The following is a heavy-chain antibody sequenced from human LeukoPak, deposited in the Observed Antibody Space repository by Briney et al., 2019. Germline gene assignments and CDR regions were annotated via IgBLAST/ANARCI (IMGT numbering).Heavy chain of an antibody. V-gene: IGHV3-33*06. D-gene: IGHD2-21*01. CDR2: IWFDGSNK. J-gene: IGHJ4*02. CDR3: AKDVRDIVVLIDTYMY. CDR1: GFTFSNHA. Sequence: GGSLRLSCAASGFTFSNHAIHWVRQAPGKGLEWVAVIWFDGSNKYYVDSVKGRFTISRDNSKNTVYLQMNSLRAEDTAVYYCAKDVRDIVVLIDTYMYWGQGTLVTVSS.